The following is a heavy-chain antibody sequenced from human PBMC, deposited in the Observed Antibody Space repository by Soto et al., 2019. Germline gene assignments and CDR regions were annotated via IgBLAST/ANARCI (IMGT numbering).Heavy chain of an antibody. V-gene: IGHV3-30-3*01. CDR2: ISYDGSNK. Sequence: QVQLVESGGGVVQPGRSLRLSCAASGFTFSSYAMHWVRQAPGKGLEWVAVISYDGSNKYYADSVKGRFTISRDNSKNPRDLHLNSLRAEDKAVYSCARGLFCGGEAVVGTLIYDFRGQGTPVTGSS. J-gene: IGHJ4*02. CDR1: GFTFSSYA. CDR3: ARGLFCGGEAVVGTLIYDF. D-gene: IGHD2-8*02.